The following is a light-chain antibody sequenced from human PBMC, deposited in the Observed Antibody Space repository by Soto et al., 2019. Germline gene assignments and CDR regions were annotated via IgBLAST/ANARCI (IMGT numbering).Light chain of an antibody. Sequence: EIVMTQSPATLSVSPGERATLSCRASQSVSSNLAWYQQKPGQAPRLLVYEASSRVADIPARFSGSGSGTEFTLTISSLQSEDVAAYYCQQYNSWPRTFGQGTKVEIK. CDR3: QQYNSWPRT. J-gene: IGKJ1*01. CDR2: EAS. V-gene: IGKV3-15*01. CDR1: QSVSSN.